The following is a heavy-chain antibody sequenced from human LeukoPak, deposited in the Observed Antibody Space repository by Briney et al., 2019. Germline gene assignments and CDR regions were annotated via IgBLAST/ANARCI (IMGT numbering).Heavy chain of an antibody. CDR3: ARDFKDCSGGSCLYYFDY. Sequence: IFCTANYAQKFQGRVTITTDESTSTDYMERSSLRSEDTAVYYCARDFKDCSGGSCLYYFDYWGQGTLVTVSS. D-gene: IGHD2-15*01. CDR2: IFCTA. V-gene: IGHV1-69*05. J-gene: IGHJ4*02.